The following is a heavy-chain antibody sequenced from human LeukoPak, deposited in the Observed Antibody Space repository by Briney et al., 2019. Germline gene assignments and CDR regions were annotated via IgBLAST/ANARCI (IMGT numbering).Heavy chain of an antibody. V-gene: IGHV3-7*01. CDR1: GFTFSSYW. Sequence: GGSLRLSCAASGFTFSSYWMSWVRQAPGKGLEWVANIKEDGSEKNYVDSVKGRFTISRDNAKNSLYLQMNSLRVEDTAVYYCARGPMTIISIGGQGTLVTVSS. CDR2: IKEDGSEK. D-gene: IGHD4/OR15-4a*01. J-gene: IGHJ4*02. CDR3: ARGPMTIISI.